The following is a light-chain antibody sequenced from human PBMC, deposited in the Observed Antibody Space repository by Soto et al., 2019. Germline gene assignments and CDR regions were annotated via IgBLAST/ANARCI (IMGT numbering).Light chain of an antibody. CDR1: SSNIGATSD. J-gene: IGLJ2*01. Sequence: QSVLTQPPSVSGAPGQRVTISCTGSSSNIGATSDVHWYQQLPGAAPKLLIYGNNNRPSGVPARFSGSKSGTSASLAITGLQVEDEADYSCQSYDSTLRGLVAFGGGTKRTVL. CDR3: QSYDSTLRGLVA. CDR2: GNN. V-gene: IGLV1-40*01.